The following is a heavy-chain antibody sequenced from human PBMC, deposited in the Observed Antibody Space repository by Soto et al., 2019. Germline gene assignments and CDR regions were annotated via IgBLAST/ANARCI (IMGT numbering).Heavy chain of an antibody. CDR2: IYYTGNT. CDR3: ASEVSSTDGMDV. V-gene: IGHV4-39*01. Sequence: SETLSLTCTVSGDSSVSSSSYYWGWRRQPPGKGLEWIGSIYYTGNTFYSPSFRSRLTISVDTSKSQFSLKLRSVTAADTATYYCASEVSSTDGMDVWGQGTTVTVSS. CDR1: GDSSVSSSSYY. J-gene: IGHJ6*02. D-gene: IGHD2-15*01.